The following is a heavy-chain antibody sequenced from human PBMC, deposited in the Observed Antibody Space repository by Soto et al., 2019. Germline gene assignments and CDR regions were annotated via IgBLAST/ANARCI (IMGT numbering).Heavy chain of an antibody. D-gene: IGHD2-15*01. V-gene: IGHV1-18*01. CDR1: GYSFSYYG. CDR3: ARDGSGGYTGDY. J-gene: IGHJ4*02. CDR2: INTKTGHR. Sequence: ASVKVSCKASGYSFSYYGINWVRQAPGQGLEWMGWINTKTGHRNYAQKFEDRLTMTTATSTNSLYLRMNSLRAEDTAVYYCARDGSGGYTGDYWGQGTLVTVSS.